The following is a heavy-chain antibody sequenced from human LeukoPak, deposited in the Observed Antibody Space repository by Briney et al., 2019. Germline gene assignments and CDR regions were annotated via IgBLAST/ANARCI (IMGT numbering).Heavy chain of an antibody. CDR2: IYTSGST. Sequence: SETLSLTCTVSGRSISSYYWSWIRQPAGKGLEWIGRIYTSGSTNYNPSLKSRVTISVDTSKNQFSLKLSSVTAADTAVYYCARGQPYDFWSGYYWYNWFDPWGQGTLVTVSS. CDR3: ARGQPYDFWSGYYWYNWFDP. CDR1: GRSISSYY. V-gene: IGHV4-4*07. J-gene: IGHJ5*02. D-gene: IGHD3-3*01.